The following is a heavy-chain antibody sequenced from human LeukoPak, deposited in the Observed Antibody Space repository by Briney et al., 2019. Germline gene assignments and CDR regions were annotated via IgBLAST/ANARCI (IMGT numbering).Heavy chain of an antibody. CDR2: ISSSSSTI. CDR1: GFTFSSYS. V-gene: IGHV3-48*02. J-gene: IGHJ4*02. D-gene: IGHD6-19*01. CDR3: ASAKRENVIAVAGTFLY. Sequence: PGGSLRLSCAASGFTFSSYSMNWVRQAPGKGLEWVSYISSSSSTIYYADSVKGRFTISRDNAKNSLYLQMNSLRDEDTAVYYCASAKRENVIAVAGTFLYWGQGTLVTVSS.